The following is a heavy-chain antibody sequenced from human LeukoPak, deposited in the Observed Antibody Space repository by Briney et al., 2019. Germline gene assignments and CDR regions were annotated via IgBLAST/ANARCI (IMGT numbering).Heavy chain of an antibody. CDR1: GFTFSNYG. CDR2: IRYDESNK. CDR3: AKSYGSGAWLWGD. J-gene: IGHJ4*02. Sequence: GGPLRLSCAASGFTFSNYGMHWVRQAPGKGLEWVAFIRYDESNKYYADSVKGRFTISRDISKNTLYLQMNSLRAEDTAVYYCAKSYGSGAWLWGDWGKGTLVTVSS. D-gene: IGHD6-19*01. V-gene: IGHV3-30*02.